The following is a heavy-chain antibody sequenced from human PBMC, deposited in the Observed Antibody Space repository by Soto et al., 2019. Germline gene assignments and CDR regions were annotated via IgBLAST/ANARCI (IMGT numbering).Heavy chain of an antibody. J-gene: IGHJ3*01. V-gene: IGHV3-23*01. D-gene: IGHD6-19*01. CDR2: ISGSGGSA. CDR1: AFTFSNYA. CDR3: VREDSAWDSRGSFDF. Sequence: EVQLLESGGGLVRPGGSLRLSCAASAFTFSNYAMNWVRQAPGKGLEWVSVISGSGGSASYADSVQGRFTISRDNSKNTLYPQMNRLRAEDTAIYYCVREDSAWDSRGSFDFWGRGTMVTVS.